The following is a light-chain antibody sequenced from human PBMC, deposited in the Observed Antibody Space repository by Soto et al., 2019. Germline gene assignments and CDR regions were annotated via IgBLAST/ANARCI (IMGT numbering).Light chain of an antibody. J-gene: IGKJ4*01. CDR2: GAS. Sequence: EVLMTQSPATLSVSPGEKATLSCWASETVATNLAWYQQKPGQTPRLLFYGASTRATGIPARFSGSGSGTEFTLTINSLQSEDFAVYYCQRYNNWPLAFGGGTRVEIK. V-gene: IGKV3-15*01. CDR1: ETVATN. CDR3: QRYNNWPLA.